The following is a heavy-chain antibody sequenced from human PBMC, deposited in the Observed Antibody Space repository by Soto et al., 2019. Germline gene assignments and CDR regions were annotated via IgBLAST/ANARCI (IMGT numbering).Heavy chain of an antibody. CDR2: IYYSWST. D-gene: IGHD3-3*01. CDR1: GGSISSGGYY. CDR3: ARDNDDVWSGYCTRVPNWFDP. Sequence: QVQLQESGPGLVKPSQTLSLTCTVSGGSISSGGYYWSWIRQHPGKGLEWIGYIYYSWSTYYNPSPKSRVTKSEDTSKNQFSLKLRSVTGADTAVYYCARDNDDVWSGYCTRVPNWFDPWGEGTLVTVSS. J-gene: IGHJ5*02. V-gene: IGHV4-31*03.